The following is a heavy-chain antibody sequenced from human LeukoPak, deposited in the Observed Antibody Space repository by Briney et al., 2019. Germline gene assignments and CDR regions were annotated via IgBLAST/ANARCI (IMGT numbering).Heavy chain of an antibody. CDR2: IGTAGEI. V-gene: IGHV3-13*01. CDR3: AKRRGLELLYYYYMDV. Sequence: GGSLRLSCAASGFTFRSYDMHWVRQATGKGLEWVSGIGTAGEIYYPGSVKGRFTISRENAKNSLYLQMNSLRAEDTAVYYCAKRRGLELLYYYYMDVWGKGTTVTVSS. D-gene: IGHD1-7*01. CDR1: GFTFRSYD. J-gene: IGHJ6*03.